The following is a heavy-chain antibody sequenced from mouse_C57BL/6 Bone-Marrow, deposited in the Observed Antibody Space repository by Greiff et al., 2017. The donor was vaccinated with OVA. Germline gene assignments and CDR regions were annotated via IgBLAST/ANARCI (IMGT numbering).Heavy chain of an antibody. J-gene: IGHJ4*01. CDR1: GYTFTSYW. CDR2: IYPGSGSP. D-gene: IGHD1-1*01. V-gene: IGHV1-55*01. Sequence: VQLQQPGAELVKPGASVKMSCKASGYTFTSYWITWVKQRPGQGLEWIGDIYPGSGSPNYNEKFKSKATLTVDTSSSTAYMQLSSLTSEDSAVYYCARRSTVVATHYYAMDYWGQGTSVTVSS. CDR3: ARRSTVVATHYYAMDY.